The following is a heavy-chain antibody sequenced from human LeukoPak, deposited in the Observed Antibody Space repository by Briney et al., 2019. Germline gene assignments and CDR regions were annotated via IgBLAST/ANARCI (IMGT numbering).Heavy chain of an antibody. D-gene: IGHD6-13*01. Sequence: TSETLSLTCAVSGGSISSGGYSWSWIRQPPGKGLEWLGYIYHSGSTYYNPSLKSRVTISVDRSKDQFSLKLSSVTAADTAVYYCASLYSSSWYVYFQHWGQGTLVTVSS. CDR1: GGSISSGGYS. V-gene: IGHV4-30-2*01. J-gene: IGHJ1*01. CDR2: IYHSGST. CDR3: ASLYSSSWYVYFQH.